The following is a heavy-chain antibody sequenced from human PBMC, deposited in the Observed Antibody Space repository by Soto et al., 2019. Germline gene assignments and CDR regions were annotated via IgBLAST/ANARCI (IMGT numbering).Heavy chain of an antibody. CDR2: IYHSGTT. CDR1: GGSLSRGDYY. D-gene: IGHD4-17*01. J-gene: IGHJ4*02. V-gene: IGHV4-30-4*01. CDR3: ARGLSVTVTTPSYYFDY. Sequence: QVQLQESGPGLVKPSQTLSLTCTVSGGSLSRGDYYWSWIRQPPGKGLEWIGYIYHSGTTHYNPSLTGRVTMSVDTSKTQFSLKLTSVTAADTAVYYCARGLSVTVTTPSYYFDYWGQGTLATVSS.